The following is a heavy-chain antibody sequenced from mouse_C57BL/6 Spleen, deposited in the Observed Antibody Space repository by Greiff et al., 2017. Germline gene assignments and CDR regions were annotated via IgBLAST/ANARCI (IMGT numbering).Heavy chain of an antibody. CDR2: IYPGSGST. V-gene: IGHV1-55*01. CDR1: GYTFTSYW. J-gene: IGHJ1*03. CDR3: ARERDGYWYFDV. Sequence: QVQLQQPGAELVKPGASVKMSCKASGYTFTSYWITWVKQRPGQGLEWIGDIYPGSGSTNYNEKFKSKDTLTVDTSSSTAYMQLSSLTSEDSAVYYCARERDGYWYFDVWGTGTTVTVSS. D-gene: IGHD3-3*01.